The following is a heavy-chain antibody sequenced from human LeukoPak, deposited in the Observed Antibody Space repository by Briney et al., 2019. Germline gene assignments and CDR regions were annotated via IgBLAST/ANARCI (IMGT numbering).Heavy chain of an antibody. Sequence: PGGSLRLSCAASGFTFSSFEMNWVRQAPGKGLEWVAFIRYDGSNKYYADSVKGRFTISRDNSKNTLYLQMNSLRAEDTAVYYCARFGSGWYWDYWGQGTLVTVSS. CDR2: IRYDGSNK. CDR1: GFTFSSFE. D-gene: IGHD6-13*01. CDR3: ARFGSGWYWDY. J-gene: IGHJ4*02. V-gene: IGHV3-30*02.